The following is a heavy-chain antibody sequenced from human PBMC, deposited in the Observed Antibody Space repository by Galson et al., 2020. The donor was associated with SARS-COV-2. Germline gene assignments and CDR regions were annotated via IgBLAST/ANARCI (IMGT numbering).Heavy chain of an antibody. CDR1: GGSFSGYY. CDR2: INHSGST. V-gene: IGHV4-34*01. Sequence: SETLSLTCAVYGGSFSGYYWSWIRQPPGKGLAWIGEINHSGSTNYNPSLKSRVTISVDTAKNQFSLKLSSVTAADTAVYYCARDPSQEYSSSADDAGDYWGQVTLVTVSS. J-gene: IGHJ4*02. D-gene: IGHD6-6*01. CDR3: ARDPSQEYSSSADDAGDY.